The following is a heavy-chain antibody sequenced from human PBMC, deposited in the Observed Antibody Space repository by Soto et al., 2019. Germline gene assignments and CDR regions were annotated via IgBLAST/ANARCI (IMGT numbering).Heavy chain of an antibody. CDR2: IYNSGST. J-gene: IGHJ4*01. CDR1: GGSISSYY. D-gene: IGHD3-3*01. Sequence: PSETLSLTCTVSGGSISSYYWNWIRQPPGKGLEWIGYIYNSGSTNYNASLKSRVTISVDTSKNQFSLKLSSATAADTAVYYCARGQRGYPYWGQGILVTVSS. CDR3: ARGQRGYPY. V-gene: IGHV4-59*01.